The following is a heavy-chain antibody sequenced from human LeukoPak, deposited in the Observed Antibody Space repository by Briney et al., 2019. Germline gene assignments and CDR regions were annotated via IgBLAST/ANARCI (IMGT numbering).Heavy chain of an antibody. Sequence: SETLSLTCTVSGGSITSRYDYWGWIRQPPGTGLEWIGEINHSGRTNYNPSLKSRVTISVDTSKNQFSLKLSSVTAADTAVYYCAREGFGELSHFDYWGQGTLVTVSS. J-gene: IGHJ4*02. CDR1: GGSITSRYDY. D-gene: IGHD3-10*01. CDR2: INHSGRT. CDR3: AREGFGELSHFDY. V-gene: IGHV4-39*07.